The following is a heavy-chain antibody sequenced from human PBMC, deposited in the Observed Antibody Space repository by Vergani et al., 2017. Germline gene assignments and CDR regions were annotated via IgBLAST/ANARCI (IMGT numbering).Heavy chain of an antibody. CDR2: IRSKAYGGTT. CDR3: TRQLYSSSSDAFDI. CDR1: GFTFGDYA. J-gene: IGHJ3*02. V-gene: IGHV3-49*03. Sequence: EVQLVESGGGLVQPGRSLRLSCTASGFTFGDYAMSWFRQAPGKGLEWVGFIRSKAYGGTTEYAASVKGRFTISRDDSKSIAYLQMNSLKTEDTAVYYCTRQLYSSSSDAFDIWGQGTMVTVSS. D-gene: IGHD6-6*01.